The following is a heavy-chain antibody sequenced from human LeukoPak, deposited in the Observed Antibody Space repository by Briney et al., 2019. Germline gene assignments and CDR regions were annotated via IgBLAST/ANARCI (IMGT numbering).Heavy chain of an antibody. V-gene: IGHV1-8*03. CDR3: ARGGAYCGGDCYQEYNWFDP. D-gene: IGHD2-21*01. CDR1: GYTFTSYD. J-gene: IGHJ5*02. CDR2: INPDSGNT. Sequence: ASVKVSCKASGYTFTSYDINWVRQATGQGLEWMGWINPDSGNTGYAQKFQGRVTITRNTSISTAYMELSSLRSEDTAVYYCARGGAYCGGDCYQEYNWFDPWGQGTLVTVSS.